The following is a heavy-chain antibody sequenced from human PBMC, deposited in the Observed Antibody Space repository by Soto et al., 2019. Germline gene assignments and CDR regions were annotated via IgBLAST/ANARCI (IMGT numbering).Heavy chain of an antibody. V-gene: IGHV4-31*03. CDR2: IYYSGST. CDR3: ARDAHSAAAGTSLDY. J-gene: IGHJ4*02. Sequence: SETLSLTCTVSGGSISSGGYYWSWIRQHPGKGLEWIGYIYYSGSTYYNPSLKSRVTISVDTSKNQFSLKLSSVTAADTAVYYCARDAHSAAAGTSLDYWGQGTLVTVSS. D-gene: IGHD6-13*01. CDR1: GGSISSGGYY.